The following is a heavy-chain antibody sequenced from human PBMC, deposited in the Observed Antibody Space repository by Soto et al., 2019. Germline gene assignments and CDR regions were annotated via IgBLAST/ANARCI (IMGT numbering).Heavy chain of an antibody. D-gene: IGHD1-1*01. Sequence: SETLSLTCAVSGGSISSNNWWSWVRQSPAKGLEWIGEIHHSGSTNYNPSLKSRVTISVDKSKNQFSLKLSSVTAADTAVYYCARDQLELKFDYYFFHGMDVWGQGTTVTVSS. CDR2: IHHSGST. V-gene: IGHV4-4*02. CDR1: GGSISSNNW. J-gene: IGHJ6*02. CDR3: ARDQLELKFDYYFFHGMDV.